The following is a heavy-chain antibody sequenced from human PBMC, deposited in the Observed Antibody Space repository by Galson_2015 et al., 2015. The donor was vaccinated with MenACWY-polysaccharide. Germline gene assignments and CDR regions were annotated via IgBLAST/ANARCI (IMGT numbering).Heavy chain of an antibody. Sequence: SLRLSCAASGFTFNTHWMHWVRQAPGKGLEWVASIKEDGSERYYVDSVKGRFTISRDNAKESLYLQMNSLRVENTAVYYCARVNSGTFLGDAFDIWGQGTMVTVSS. V-gene: IGHV3-7*01. D-gene: IGHD1-26*01. J-gene: IGHJ3*02. CDR3: ARVNSGTFLGDAFDI. CDR1: GFTFNTHW. CDR2: IKEDGSER.